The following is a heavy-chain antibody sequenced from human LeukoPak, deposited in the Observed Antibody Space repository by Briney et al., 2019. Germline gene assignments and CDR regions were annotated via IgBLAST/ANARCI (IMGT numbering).Heavy chain of an antibody. CDR1: GFTFSSYG. Sequence: PGRSLRLSRAASGFTFSSYGMHWVRQAPGKGLEWVAVISYDGSNKYYADSMKGRFTISRDNSKNTLYLQMNSLRAEDTAVYYCARFPYGGGCSSTSCYYYYMDVWGKGTTVTVSS. J-gene: IGHJ6*03. CDR3: ARFPYGGGCSSTSCYYYYMDV. CDR2: ISYDGSNK. D-gene: IGHD2-2*01. V-gene: IGHV3-30*03.